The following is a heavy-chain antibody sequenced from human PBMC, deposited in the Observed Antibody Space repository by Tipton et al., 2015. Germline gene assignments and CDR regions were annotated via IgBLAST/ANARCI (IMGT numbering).Heavy chain of an antibody. CDR3: ARASIIQGYYHDSSRYYLFNS. V-gene: IGHV4-59*01. D-gene: IGHD3-22*01. J-gene: IGHJ1*01. Sequence: TLSLTCTVSGGSFSDYYWSWIRQSPGEGLEWIGHLYYSGSTNYNPSLRSRVAMSMDTSKNQFSLKLSSVIAADTAVYYCARASIIQGYYHDSSRYYLFNSWGQGTLVYVSS. CDR2: LYYSGST. CDR1: GGSFSDYY.